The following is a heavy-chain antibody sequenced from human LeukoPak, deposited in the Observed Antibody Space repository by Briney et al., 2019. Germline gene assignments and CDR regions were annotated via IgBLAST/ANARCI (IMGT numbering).Heavy chain of an antibody. CDR2: IKQDGSEK. V-gene: IGHV3-7*01. Sequence: GGSLRLSCAASGFTFSSYWMSWVRQAPGKGLEWVANIKQDGSEKYYVDSVKGRFTIFRDNAKNSLYLQMNSLRAEDTAVYYCARDQGHYDSSGYYYPFGAFDIWGQGTMVTVSS. J-gene: IGHJ3*02. CDR3: ARDQGHYDSSGYYYPFGAFDI. D-gene: IGHD3-22*01. CDR1: GFTFSSYW.